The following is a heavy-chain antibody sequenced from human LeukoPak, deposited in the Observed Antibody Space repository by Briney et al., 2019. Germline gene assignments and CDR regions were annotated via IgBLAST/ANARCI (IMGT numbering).Heavy chain of an antibody. D-gene: IGHD5-24*01. Sequence: GASVKVSCKASGGTFSSYAISWVRQAPGQGLEWMGRIIPILGIANYAQKFQGRVTITADKSTSTAYMELSSLRSEDTAVYYCARDPREMATALAFDIWGQGTMVTVSS. CDR3: ARDPREMATALAFDI. J-gene: IGHJ3*02. CDR2: IIPILGIA. V-gene: IGHV1-69*04. CDR1: GGTFSSYA.